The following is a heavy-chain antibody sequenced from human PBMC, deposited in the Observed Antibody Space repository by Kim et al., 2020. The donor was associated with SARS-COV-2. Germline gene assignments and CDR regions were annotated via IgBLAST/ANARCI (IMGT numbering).Heavy chain of an antibody. CDR2: IRKKSNNNTT. J-gene: IGHJ5*02. Sequence: GGSLRLSCSASGFIFSDHYMDWVRQAPGKGLEWVGRIRKKSNNNTTEYAASVNGRFTISRNDSKNSLYLQMNSLNTEDTALYPCTRSDSDWINWFDPWGPGALFTVSS. CDR3: TRSDSDWINWFDP. D-gene: IGHD2-21*01. CDR1: GFIFSDHY. V-gene: IGHV3-72*01.